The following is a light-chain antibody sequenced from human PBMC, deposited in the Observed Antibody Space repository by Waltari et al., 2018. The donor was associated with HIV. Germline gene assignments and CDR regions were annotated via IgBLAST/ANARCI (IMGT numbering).Light chain of an antibody. CDR2: RND. CDR3: ATWDDGLSGRRV. V-gene: IGLV1-47*01. Sequence: QYVLTQPPSASGTPGQRVTISCSGSTSHIGYTYVYWYQQFPGTAPKLLIYRNDQRPAGFPDRFSGSKSGTSASLAITGLRSEDEADDYCATWDDGLSGRRVFGGGTKLTVL. J-gene: IGLJ3*02. CDR1: TSHIGYTY.